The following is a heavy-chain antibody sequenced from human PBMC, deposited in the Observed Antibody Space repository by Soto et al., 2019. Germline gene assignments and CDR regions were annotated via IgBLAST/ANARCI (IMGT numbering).Heavy chain of an antibody. V-gene: IGHV4-30-2*01. CDR1: VGSISSGGYS. CDR3: ARGPYNYDSGVYSPFDY. CDR2: IYHSGST. D-gene: IGHD3-22*01. Sequence: PSETLSLTCAVSVGSISSGGYSWSWIRQPPGKGLEWVGYIYHSGSTYYNPSLKSRVTISVDRSKNQFSLKLSSVTAADTAVYYCARGPYNYDSGVYSPFDYGGQGPRVPVS. J-gene: IGHJ4*02.